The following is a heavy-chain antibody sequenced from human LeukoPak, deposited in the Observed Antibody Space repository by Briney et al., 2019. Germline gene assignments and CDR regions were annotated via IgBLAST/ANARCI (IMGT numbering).Heavy chain of an antibody. J-gene: IGHJ5*02. D-gene: IGHD2-15*01. Sequence: PSETLSLTCTVSGGSISSGGYYWSWIRQPPGKGLKWIGYISDSGSTRYNPSLKSRVIISVDTSKNHFSLKLTSVTAADTAIYYCAREEAIVTFGIGRSAHNWFDPWGQGTLVTVSS. CDR3: AREEAIVTFGIGRSAHNWFDP. CDR1: GGSISSGGYY. CDR2: ISDSGST. V-gene: IGHV4-30-2*05.